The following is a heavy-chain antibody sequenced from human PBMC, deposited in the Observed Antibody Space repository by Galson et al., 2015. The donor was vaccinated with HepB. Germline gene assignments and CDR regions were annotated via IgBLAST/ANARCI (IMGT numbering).Heavy chain of an antibody. J-gene: IGHJ6*02. CDR1: GYTFTSYG. CDR2: ISAYNGNT. V-gene: IGHV1-18*01. D-gene: IGHD3-10*01. CDR3: ARDRNLAWFGELLIGYYYYYGMDV. Sequence: SVKVSCKASGYTFTSYGISWVRQAPGQGLEWMGWISAYNGNTNYAQKLQGRVTMTTDTSTSTAYMELRSLRSDDTAVYYCARDRNLAWFGELLIGYYYYYGMDVWGQGTTVTVSS.